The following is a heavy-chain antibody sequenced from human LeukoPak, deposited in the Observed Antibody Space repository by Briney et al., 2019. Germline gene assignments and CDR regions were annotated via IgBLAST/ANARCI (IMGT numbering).Heavy chain of an antibody. D-gene: IGHD3-10*01. CDR2: IKSKTDGGTT. CDR1: GFTFSNAW. V-gene: IGHV3-15*01. CDR3: TTAQHLPFGGGWFGELLPFDY. J-gene: IGHJ4*02. Sequence: PGGSLRLSCAASGFTFSNAWMSWVRQAPGKGLEWVGRIKSKTDGGTTDYAAPVKGRFTISRDDSKNTLYLQMNSLKTEDTAVYYCTTAQHLPFGGGWFGELLPFDYWGQGTLVTVSS.